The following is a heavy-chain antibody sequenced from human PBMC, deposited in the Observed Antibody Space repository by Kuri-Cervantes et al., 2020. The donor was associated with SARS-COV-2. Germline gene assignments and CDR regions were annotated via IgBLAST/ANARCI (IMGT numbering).Heavy chain of an antibody. CDR2: SFHSGST. D-gene: IGHD2-2*01. Sequence: SETLSLTCTVSGGSITSDYLWGWIRQPPGKGLEWIGNSFHSGSTFYNPSLKSRVTISVDTSKNQFSLELSSVTAADTAVYYCARATLVRYFDCLSQGTTVTVSS. J-gene: IGHJ4*03. CDR1: GGSITSDYL. CDR3: ARATLVRYFDC. V-gene: IGHV4-38-2*02.